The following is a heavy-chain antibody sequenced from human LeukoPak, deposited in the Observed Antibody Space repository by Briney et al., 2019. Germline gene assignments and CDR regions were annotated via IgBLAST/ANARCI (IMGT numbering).Heavy chain of an antibody. Sequence: GRSLRLSCAASGFTFSSYAMDWVRQAPGKGLEWVAVISYDGSNKYYADSVKGRFTISRDNSKNTLYLQMNSLRAEDTAVYYCAKDGGEYYDILTGYYPRLYYMDVWGKGTTVTISS. CDR2: ISYDGSNK. CDR3: AKDGGEYYDILTGYYPRLYYMDV. V-gene: IGHV3-30*04. D-gene: IGHD3-9*01. CDR1: GFTFSSYA. J-gene: IGHJ6*03.